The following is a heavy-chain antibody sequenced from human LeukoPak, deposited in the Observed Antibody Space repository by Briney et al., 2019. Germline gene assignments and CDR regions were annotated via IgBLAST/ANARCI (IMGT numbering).Heavy chain of an antibody. J-gene: IGHJ3*02. CDR1: GFTFSSYS. D-gene: IGHD2-15*01. CDR2: ITSSSHYI. CDR3: ARKDGAFDI. Sequence: GGSLRLSCAASGFTFSSYSMIWVRQAPGKGLEWVSSITSSSHYIYYADSLKGRFTISRDNAKNSLYLQMNSLRAEDTAVYNCARKDGAFDIRGQGTMVTVSS. V-gene: IGHV3-21*01.